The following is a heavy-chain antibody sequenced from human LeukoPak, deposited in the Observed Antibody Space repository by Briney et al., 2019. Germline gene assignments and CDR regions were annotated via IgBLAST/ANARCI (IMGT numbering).Heavy chain of an antibody. CDR2: IYTSGSA. Sequence: PSETLSLTCTVSGGSISSYYWSWIRQPAGKGLEWIGRIYTSGSANYNPSLKSRVTMSLHTSKNQFSLKLSSVTAADTAVYYCARVVAAARFDPWGQGTLVTVSS. V-gene: IGHV4-4*07. CDR3: ARVVAAARFDP. D-gene: IGHD6-13*01. CDR1: GGSISSYY. J-gene: IGHJ5*02.